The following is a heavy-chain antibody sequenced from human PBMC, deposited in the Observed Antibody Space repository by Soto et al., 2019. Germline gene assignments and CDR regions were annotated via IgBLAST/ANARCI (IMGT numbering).Heavy chain of an antibody. CDR3: AREFWSGPFDY. CDR1: GFTFSSYG. D-gene: IGHD3-3*01. J-gene: IGHJ4*02. CDR2: IWSDGSNK. V-gene: IGHV3-33*01. Sequence: QVQLVESGGGVVQPGRSLRLSCAASGFTFSSYGMHWVRQAPGKGLEWVVVIWSDGSNKYYADSVKGRFTISRDNSKNTLYLQMNSLRAEDTAVYYCAREFWSGPFDYWGQGTLVTVSS.